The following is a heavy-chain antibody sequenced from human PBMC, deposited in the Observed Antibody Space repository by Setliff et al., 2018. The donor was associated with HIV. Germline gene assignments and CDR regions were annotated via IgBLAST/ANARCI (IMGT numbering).Heavy chain of an antibody. V-gene: IGHV1-2*02. Sequence: GASVKVSCKASGGTFSSGNAISWVRQVPGQGLEWMGGINPNSGGTNYAQKFQGRVTMTRDTSTSTVYMELSSLRSEDTAVYYCARDPAPSSSASYFQHWGQGTPVTVSS. D-gene: IGHD6-6*01. J-gene: IGHJ1*01. CDR1: GGTFSSGN. CDR2: INPNSGGT. CDR3: ARDPAPSSSASYFQH.